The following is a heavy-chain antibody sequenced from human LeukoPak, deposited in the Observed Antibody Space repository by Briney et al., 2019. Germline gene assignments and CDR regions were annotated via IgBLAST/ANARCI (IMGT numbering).Heavy chain of an antibody. CDR3: ARDRRPGVVVVAATIFDY. V-gene: IGHV3-48*01. CDR2: ISSSSSTI. D-gene: IGHD2-15*01. Sequence: GGSLRLSCAASGFTFSSYWMTWVRQAPGKGLEWVSYISSSSSTIYYADSVKGRFTISRDNAKNSLYLQMNSLRAEDTAVYYCARDRRPGVVVVAATIFDYWGQGTLVTVSS. J-gene: IGHJ4*02. CDR1: GFTFSSYW.